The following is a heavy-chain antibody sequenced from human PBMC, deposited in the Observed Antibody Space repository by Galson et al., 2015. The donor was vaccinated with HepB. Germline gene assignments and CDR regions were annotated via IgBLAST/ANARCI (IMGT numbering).Heavy chain of an antibody. J-gene: IGHJ5*02. V-gene: IGHV3-15*01. CDR3: TTWPYSSSWYGVHWFDP. D-gene: IGHD6-13*01. CDR1: GFTFSNAW. Sequence: SLRLSCAASGFTFSNAWMSWVRQAPGKGLEWVGRIKSKTDGGTTDHAAPVKGRFTISRDDSKNTLYLQMNSLKTEDTAVYYCTTWPYSSSWYGVHWFDPWGQGTLVTVSS. CDR2: IKSKTDGGTT.